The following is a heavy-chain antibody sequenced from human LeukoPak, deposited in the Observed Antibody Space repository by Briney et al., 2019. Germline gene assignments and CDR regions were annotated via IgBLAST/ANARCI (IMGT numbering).Heavy chain of an antibody. Sequence: ESGPTLVKPTQTLTLTCTFSGFSLSTSGVGVGWIRQPPGKALEWLALIYWDDDKRYSPSLKSRLTITKDTSKNQVVLTMTNMDPVDTATYYCAHSFSVRIAVAGNAEYFQHWGQGTLVTVSA. CDR2: IYWDDDK. J-gene: IGHJ1*01. CDR3: AHSFSVRIAVAGNAEYFQH. D-gene: IGHD6-19*01. V-gene: IGHV2-5*02. CDR1: GFSLSTSGVG.